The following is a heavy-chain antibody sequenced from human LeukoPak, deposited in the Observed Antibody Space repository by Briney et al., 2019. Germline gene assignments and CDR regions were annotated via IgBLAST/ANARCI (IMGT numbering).Heavy chain of an antibody. J-gene: IGHJ5*02. Sequence: GGSLRLSCAASGLTFSSYAMHWVRQAPGKGLEWVAIIWYDGNSKHYADSVKGRFTISRDNSKSTLYLQMDSLRVEDTAVYYCAKDRSGTWSYDLWGQGTLVTVSS. CDR1: GLTFSSYA. CDR2: IWYDGNSK. CDR3: AKDRSGTWSYDL. D-gene: IGHD2-15*01. V-gene: IGHV3-30*02.